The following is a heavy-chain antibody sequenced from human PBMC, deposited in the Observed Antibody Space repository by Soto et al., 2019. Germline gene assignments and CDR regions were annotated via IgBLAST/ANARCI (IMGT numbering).Heavy chain of an antibody. CDR3: AGALVRGVPQW. V-gene: IGHV3-48*02. CDR1: GFTFSTYT. J-gene: IGHJ4*02. D-gene: IGHD3-10*01. CDR2: ISTSSSTI. Sequence: EVQLVESGGGLVQPGGSLRLSCAASGFTFSTYTMNWVRQAPGKGLEWISYISTSSSTIYYADSVKGRCTISRDNAKNSLYLQMASLRDEDTAVYYCAGALVRGVPQWGGQGTLVTVSS.